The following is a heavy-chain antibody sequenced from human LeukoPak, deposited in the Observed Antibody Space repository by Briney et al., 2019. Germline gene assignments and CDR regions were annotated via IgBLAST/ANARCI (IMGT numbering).Heavy chain of an antibody. J-gene: IGHJ5*02. CDR2: TYYRSKWYN. D-gene: IGHD1/OR15-1a*01. CDR1: GDSVSSNSAA. Sequence: SQTLSLTSAISGDSVSSNSAAWNWIRQSPSRGLEWLGRTYYRSKWYNDYAVSVKSRITINPATSKNQFSLQLNSVTPEDTAVYYCARGSGNWNRYNWFDPWGQGTLVTVSS. V-gene: IGHV6-1*01. CDR3: ARGSGNWNRYNWFDP.